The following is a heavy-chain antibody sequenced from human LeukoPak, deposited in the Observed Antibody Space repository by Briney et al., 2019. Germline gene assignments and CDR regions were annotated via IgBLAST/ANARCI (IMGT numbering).Heavy chain of an antibody. D-gene: IGHD6-13*01. CDR1: GYTFTGYY. CDR3: ARHLLAAAGTGY. CDR2: INPNSGGT. J-gene: IGHJ4*02. Sequence: ASVKVSCKASGYTFTGYYMHWVRQAPGQGLEWMGWINPNSGGTNYAQKFQGRVTMTSDTSISTAYMELSRLRSDDTAVYYCARHLLAAAGTGYWGQGTLVTVSS. V-gene: IGHV1-2*02.